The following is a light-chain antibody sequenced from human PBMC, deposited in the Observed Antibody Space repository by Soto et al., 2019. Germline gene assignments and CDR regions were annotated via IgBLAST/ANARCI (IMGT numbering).Light chain of an antibody. CDR2: GAS. CDR3: QQYGSSPRM. J-gene: IGKJ1*01. Sequence: EIVLMQSPGTLSLSPGERATLSCRASQSVRSTYLAWYQQKPGQAPRLLIYGASIRATGIPDRFSGSGSGTDFTLTISRLEPEDFAVYYCQQYGSSPRMFGQGTKVEIK. CDR1: QSVRSTY. V-gene: IGKV3-20*01.